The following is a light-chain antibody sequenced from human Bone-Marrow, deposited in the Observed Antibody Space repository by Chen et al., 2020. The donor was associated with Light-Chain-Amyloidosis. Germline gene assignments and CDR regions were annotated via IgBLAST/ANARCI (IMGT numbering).Light chain of an antibody. Sequence: NFMLTQPHSVSASPGKTVTISCTGSSGSIASNYVQWYQQRPGSAPTTVIYEDNQRPSGVPDRFSGSIDSSSNSDSLTISGLKTEDEADYYCQSYDSSNLVFGGGTKLTVL. V-gene: IGLV6-57*02. J-gene: IGLJ3*02. CDR1: SGSIASNY. CDR3: QSYDSSNLV. CDR2: EDN.